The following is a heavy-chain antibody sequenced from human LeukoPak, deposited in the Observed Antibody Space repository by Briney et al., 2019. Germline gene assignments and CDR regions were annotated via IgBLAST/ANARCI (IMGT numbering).Heavy chain of an antibody. V-gene: IGHV3-66*02. CDR3: AISRPGAYYFDY. CDR1: GITVSSSS. CDR2: IYSGDKT. J-gene: IGHJ4*02. Sequence: GGSLRLSCAASGITVSSSSMSWVRQAPGKGLEWVSVIYSGDKTHYADSVKGRFTSSRDNSKNTLYLQMNSLTVEDTAVYYCAISRPGAYYFDYWGQGTLVTVSS. D-gene: IGHD7-27*01.